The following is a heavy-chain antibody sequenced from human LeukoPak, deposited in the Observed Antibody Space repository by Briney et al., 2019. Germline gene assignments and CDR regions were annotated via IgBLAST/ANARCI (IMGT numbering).Heavy chain of an antibody. CDR1: GGSISSYY. Sequence: SETLSLTCTVSGGSISSYYWSWIRQPPGKGLEWIGYIYYSGSTYYNPSLKSRVTISVDTSKNQFSLKLSSVTAADTAVYYCARGYYSPTNDAFDIWGQGTMVTVSS. V-gene: IGHV4-59*12. CDR2: IYYSGST. D-gene: IGHD3-10*01. CDR3: ARGYYSPTNDAFDI. J-gene: IGHJ3*02.